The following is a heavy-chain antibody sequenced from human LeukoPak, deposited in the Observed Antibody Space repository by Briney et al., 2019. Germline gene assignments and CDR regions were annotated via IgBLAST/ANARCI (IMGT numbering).Heavy chain of an antibody. CDR2: INTNSGNT. CDR3: ARDFYDSSGDYHDGFDI. CDR1: GYTFSGYH. J-gene: IGHJ3*02. Sequence: ASVKVSCKASGYTFSGYHVHWVRQAPGQALEWMGRINTNSGNTKYAQNFQGRVTMTRDTSINTAYMELSRLRSDDTSIYYCARDFYDSSGDYHDGFDIWGQGTLVTVSS. V-gene: IGHV1-2*06. D-gene: IGHD3-22*01.